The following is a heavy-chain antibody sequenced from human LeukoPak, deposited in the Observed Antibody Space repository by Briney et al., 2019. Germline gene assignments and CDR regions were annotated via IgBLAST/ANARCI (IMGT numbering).Heavy chain of an antibody. CDR1: SXSFSSYQ. Sequence: SETLSLTCAVYSXSFSSYQWNWIRQPPGKGLEWIGEISHRGTTNYNPSLKSRVTMSVDTSKNQFSLKLSSVTAADTAVYYCARGAESSSWSLDYWGQGTLVTVSS. J-gene: IGHJ4*02. CDR3: ARGAESSSWSLDY. V-gene: IGHV4-34*01. CDR2: ISHRGTT. D-gene: IGHD6-13*01.